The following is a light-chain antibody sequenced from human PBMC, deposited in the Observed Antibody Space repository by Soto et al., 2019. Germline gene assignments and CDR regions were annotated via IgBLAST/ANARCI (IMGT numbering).Light chain of an antibody. Sequence: QSALTQPASVSGSPGQSITISCTGTSSDFGGYNYVSWYQQHPGKAPKLMIYEVSNRPSGVSNRFSGSKSGNTASLTISGLQAEDDADYYCSSYTTSSTRVFGTGTKLTVL. CDR2: EVS. V-gene: IGLV2-14*01. CDR1: SSDFGGYNY. CDR3: SSYTTSSTRV. J-gene: IGLJ1*01.